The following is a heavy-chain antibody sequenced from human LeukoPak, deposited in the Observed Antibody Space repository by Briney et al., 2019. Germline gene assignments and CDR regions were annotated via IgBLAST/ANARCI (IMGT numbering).Heavy chain of an antibody. CDR2: ISSNGGST. D-gene: IGHD2-2*01. J-gene: IGHJ4*02. V-gene: IGHV3-64D*06. CDR3: VKGYCSSISCSLIDY. CDR1: GFTLSRYG. Sequence: GGSLRLSCSASGFTLSRYGMHWVRQAPGKGLEYVSGISSNGGSTNYADSVKGRFTISRDNSKNTLHLQMSSLRAEDTAVYYCVKGYCSSISCSLIDYGGQGTLATVSS.